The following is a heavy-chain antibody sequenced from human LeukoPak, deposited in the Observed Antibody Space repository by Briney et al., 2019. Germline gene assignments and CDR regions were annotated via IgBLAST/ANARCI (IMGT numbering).Heavy chain of an antibody. V-gene: IGHV3-15*01. CDR1: GFTFSNAW. CDR2: IKSKTGGGTS. D-gene: IGHD2-8*01. J-gene: IGHJ4*02. CDR3: TEGYCTNGVCSSLDY. Sequence: GGSLRLSCAASGFTFSNAWMSWVRQAPGKGLERVGRIKSKTGGGTSDYAAPVKGRFTISRDDSKSTLYLQMNSLKTEDTAVYYCTEGYCTNGVCSSLDYWGQGTLVTVSS.